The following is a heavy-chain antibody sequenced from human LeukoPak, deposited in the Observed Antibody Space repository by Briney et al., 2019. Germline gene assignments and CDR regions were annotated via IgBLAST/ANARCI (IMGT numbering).Heavy chain of an antibody. J-gene: IGHJ5*02. CDR2: INTNTGYP. CDR3: ASGVLLWFGEVNWFDP. D-gene: IGHD3-10*01. V-gene: IGHV7-4-1*02. Sequence: GASVKVSCKASGYTFTSYAMNWVRQAPGQGLEWMGWINTNTGYPTYAQGFTGRFVFSLDTSVSTAYLQISSLKAEDTAVYYCASGVLLWFGEVNWFDPWGQGTLVTVSS. CDR1: GYTFTSYA.